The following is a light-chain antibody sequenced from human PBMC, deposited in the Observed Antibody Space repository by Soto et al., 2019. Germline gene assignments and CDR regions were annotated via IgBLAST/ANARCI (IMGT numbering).Light chain of an antibody. V-gene: IGKV3-15*01. CDR1: QAVSAN. CDR3: QHFNNWPFT. J-gene: IGKJ4*01. Sequence: EIVMTQSPATLSVSPGESATLSCRASQAVSANLAWYQQKPCQAPRLLIYGASTRATGIPARFSGSGSGTEFTLSISSLQSEDFAVYYCQHFNNWPFTFGGGTKVEI. CDR2: GAS.